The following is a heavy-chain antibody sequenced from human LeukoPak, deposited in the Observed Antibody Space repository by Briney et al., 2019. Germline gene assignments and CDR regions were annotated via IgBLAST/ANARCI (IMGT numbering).Heavy chain of an antibody. V-gene: IGHV3-23*01. J-gene: IGHJ4*02. CDR3: AKGYGGFDY. CDR1: GFTFSSYG. D-gene: IGHD4-17*01. CDR2: ISGSGGST. Sequence: GGSLRLSCAASGFTFSSYGMSWVRQAPGKGLEWVSAISGSGGSTYYADSVKGRFTTSRDNSQNTLYLQMNSLRVEDTAVYYCAKGYGGFDYWGQGTLVTVSS.